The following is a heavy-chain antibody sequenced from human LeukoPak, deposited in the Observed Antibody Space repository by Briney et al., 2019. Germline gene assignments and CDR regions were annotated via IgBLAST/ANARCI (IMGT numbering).Heavy chain of an antibody. J-gene: IGHJ4*02. CDR3: ARGPHIAAAGTGPQTY. D-gene: IGHD6-13*01. CDR2: INPNSGAT. CDR1: GYTFTGYY. V-gene: IGHV1-2*02. Sequence: GASVKVSCNTSGYTFTGYYLHWVRQAPGQGLEWMGWINPNSGATDYAQRFQGGVTMTRDTSISTAYVELNSLTSDDTAVYFCARGPHIAAAGTGPQTYWGQGTLVTVSS.